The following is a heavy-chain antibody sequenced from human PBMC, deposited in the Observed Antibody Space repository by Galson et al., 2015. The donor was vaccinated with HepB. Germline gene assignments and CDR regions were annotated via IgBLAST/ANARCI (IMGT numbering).Heavy chain of an antibody. CDR2: IWYDGSNK. CDR1: GFTFSDYG. J-gene: IGHJ4*02. Sequence: SLRLSCAASGFTFSDYGFHWVRQAPGKGLEWVAVIWYDGSNKNYADSVKGRFTISRDKSENTVFLQMSSLRVEDTAVYYCAKDAIMVSNNPWYFDYWGRGTMVTVSS. D-gene: IGHD2-8*01. V-gene: IGHV3-33*03. CDR3: AKDAIMVSNNPWYFDY.